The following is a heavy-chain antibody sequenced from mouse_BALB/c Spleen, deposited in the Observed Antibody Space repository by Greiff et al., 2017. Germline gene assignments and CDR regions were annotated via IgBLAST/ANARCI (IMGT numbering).Heavy chain of an antibody. J-gene: IGHJ3*01. CDR3: ARGGPAFAY. V-gene: IGHV5-6*01. CDR1: GFTFSSYG. CDR2: ISSGGSYT. Sequence: EVMLVESGGDLVKPGGSLKLSCAASGFTFSSYGMSWVRQTPDKRLEWVATISSGGSYTYYPDSVKGRFTISRDNAKNTLYLQMSSLKSEDTAMYYCARGGPAFAYWGQGTLVTVSA.